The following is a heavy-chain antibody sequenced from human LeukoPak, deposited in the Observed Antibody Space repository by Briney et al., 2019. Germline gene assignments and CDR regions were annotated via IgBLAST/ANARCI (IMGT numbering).Heavy chain of an antibody. J-gene: IGHJ4*02. D-gene: IGHD3-3*01. Sequence: ASVKVSCKASGYTFTSYGISWVRQAPGQGREWMGWISAYNGNTNYAQKLQGRVTMTTDTSTSTAYMELRSLGSDDTAVYYCARDTGYDFWSGYYYFPFDYWGQGTLVTVSS. V-gene: IGHV1-18*01. CDR3: ARDTGYDFWSGYYYFPFDY. CDR2: ISAYNGNT. CDR1: GYTFTSYG.